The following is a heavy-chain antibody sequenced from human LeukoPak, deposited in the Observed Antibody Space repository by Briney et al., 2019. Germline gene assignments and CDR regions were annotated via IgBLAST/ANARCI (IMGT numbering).Heavy chain of an antibody. CDR1: GFTFSSFA. Sequence: GGSLRLSFAASGFTFSSFAMHWVRQAPGNGLEWVAVISYDGSNKYYADSVKGRFTISRDNSKNTLYLQMNSLRAEDTAVFYCARDRASGSPAGFDYWGQGTLVTVSS. J-gene: IGHJ4*02. D-gene: IGHD3-10*01. V-gene: IGHV3-30*04. CDR2: ISYDGSNK. CDR3: ARDRASGSPAGFDY.